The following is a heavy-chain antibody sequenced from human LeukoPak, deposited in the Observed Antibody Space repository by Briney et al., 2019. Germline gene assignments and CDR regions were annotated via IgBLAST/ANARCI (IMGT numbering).Heavy chain of an antibody. CDR3: AKRLFGDYYGMDV. D-gene: IGHD3-3*01. V-gene: IGHV4-39*07. CDR2: IYYSGST. CDR1: GXSISSSSDY. J-gene: IGHJ6*02. Sequence: SETLSLTCTVSGXSISSSSDYWGWIRQPPGMGLEWIGSIYYSGSTYYNPSLKSRVTISVDTSKNQFSLKLSSVTAADTAVYYCAKRLFGDYYGMDVWGQGTSVTVSS.